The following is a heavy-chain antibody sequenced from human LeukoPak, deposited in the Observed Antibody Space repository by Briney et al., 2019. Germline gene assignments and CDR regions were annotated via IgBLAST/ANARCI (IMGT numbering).Heavy chain of an antibody. CDR2: ISGTGGNT. V-gene: IGHV3-23*01. Sequence: GGSLRLSCSASGFTFSSYAMSWVRQGPGKGLEWVSGISGTGGNTYYADSVKGRFTISRDTSKNTLYLQMNSLRAEDTAEYYCAKDGYYYDSSGYYDGGYFDYWGQGTLVTVSS. J-gene: IGHJ4*02. D-gene: IGHD3-22*01. CDR1: GFTFSSYA. CDR3: AKDGYYYDSSGYYDGGYFDY.